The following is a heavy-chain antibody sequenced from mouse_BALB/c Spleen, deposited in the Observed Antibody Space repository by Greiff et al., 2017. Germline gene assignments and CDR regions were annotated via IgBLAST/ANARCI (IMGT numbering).Heavy chain of an antibody. J-gene: IGHJ1*01. V-gene: IGHV1-18*01. D-gene: IGHD2-3*01. Sequence: VQLKQSGPELVKPGASVKIPCKASGYTFTDYNMDWVKQSHGKSLEWIGDINPNNGGTIYNQKFKGKATLTVDKSSSTAYMELRSLTSEDTAVYYCARGWGRDFDVWGAGTTVTVSS. CDR2: INPNNGGT. CDR1: GYTFTDYN. CDR3: ARGWGRDFDV.